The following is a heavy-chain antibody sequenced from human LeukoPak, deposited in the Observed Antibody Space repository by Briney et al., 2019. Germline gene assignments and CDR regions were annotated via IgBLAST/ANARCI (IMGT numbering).Heavy chain of an antibody. J-gene: IGHJ3*02. V-gene: IGHV4-61*02. CDR2: IYTSGST. Sequence: SQTLSLACTVSGGSISSGSYYWSWIRQPAGKGLEWIGRIYTSGSTNYNPSLKSRVTISVDTSKNQFSLKLSSVTAADTAVYYCARDPSRTEGAFDIWGQGTMVTVSS. CDR1: GGSISSGSYY. CDR3: ARDPSRTEGAFDI. D-gene: IGHD1-1*01.